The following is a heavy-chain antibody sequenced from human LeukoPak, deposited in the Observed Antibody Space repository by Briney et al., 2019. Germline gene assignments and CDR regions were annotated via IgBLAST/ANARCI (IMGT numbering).Heavy chain of an antibody. J-gene: IGHJ5*02. CDR3: ARDAPQVPAAGVLAS. Sequence: GGSLRLSCAASGFTVSDNYMSWVRQTPGKGLEWVSVMYSRGDTYYADSVKGRFTFSRDISKNTLYLQMNGLRTEDTAMYYCARDAPQVPAAGVLASWGQGTLVTVSS. CDR2: MYSRGDT. CDR1: GFTVSDNY. D-gene: IGHD6-13*01. V-gene: IGHV3-53*01.